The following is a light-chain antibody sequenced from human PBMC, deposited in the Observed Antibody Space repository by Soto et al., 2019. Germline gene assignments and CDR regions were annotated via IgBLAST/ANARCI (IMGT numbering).Light chain of an antibody. CDR1: SSDVGGYNF. V-gene: IGLV2-14*01. Sequence: QSARTQPASVSGSPGQSITISCTGTSSDVGGYNFVSWYQQHPGKAPKLIISDVSNRPSGVSTHFSGSKSGNTASLTISGLQAEDEADYYCSSYTSINTHVFGTGTKLTVL. CDR3: SSYTSINTHV. CDR2: DVS. J-gene: IGLJ1*01.